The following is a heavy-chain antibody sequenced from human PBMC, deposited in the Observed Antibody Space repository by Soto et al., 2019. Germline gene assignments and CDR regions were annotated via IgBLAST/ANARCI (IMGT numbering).Heavy chain of an antibody. CDR2: IWYDGSNK. D-gene: IGHD3-22*01. CDR3: ARETNYYDSSGYGSNDY. Sequence: VQVAESGGGLVQPGGSLRLSCAASGFTFSSYGMHWVRQAPGKGLEWVAVIWYDGSNKYYADSVKGRFTISRDNSKNTLYLQMNSLRAEDTAVYYCARETNYYDSSGYGSNDYWGRGTLVTVSS. CDR1: GFTFSSYG. V-gene: IGHV3-33*08. J-gene: IGHJ4*02.